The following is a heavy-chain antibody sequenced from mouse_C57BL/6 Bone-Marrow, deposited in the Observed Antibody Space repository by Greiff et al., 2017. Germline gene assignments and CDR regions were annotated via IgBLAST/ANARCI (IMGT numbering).Heavy chain of an antibody. CDR1: GFSLTSYG. Sequence: QVQLQQSGPGLVQPSQSLSITCTVSGFSLTSYGVHWVRQSPGKGLEWLGVIWSGGSTDYNAAFISRLSISKDNSKSKVFFKMNSLQADDTAIYYCARKDYYGSSYGFAYWGQGTLVTVSA. V-gene: IGHV2-2*01. D-gene: IGHD1-1*01. CDR3: ARKDYYGSSYGFAY. CDR2: IWSGGST. J-gene: IGHJ3*01.